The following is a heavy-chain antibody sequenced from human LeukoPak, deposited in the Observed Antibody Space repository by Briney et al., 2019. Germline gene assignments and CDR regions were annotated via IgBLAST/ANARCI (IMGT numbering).Heavy chain of an antibody. J-gene: IGHJ5*02. V-gene: IGHV1-2*06. CDR2: INPKSGGT. CDR1: GYTFTGYY. D-gene: IGHD2-2*01. Sequence: ASVKVSCKASGYTFTGYYMHWVRQAPGQGLEWMGRINPKSGGTNYAQKFQGRVTMTRDTSISTAYMELSRLRSDDTAVYYCARSIELKYCSSTSCYLPGRFDPWGQGTLVTVSS. CDR3: ARSIELKYCSSTSCYLPGRFDP.